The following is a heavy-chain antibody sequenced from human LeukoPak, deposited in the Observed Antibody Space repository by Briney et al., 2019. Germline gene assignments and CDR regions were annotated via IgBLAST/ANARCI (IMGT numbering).Heavy chain of an antibody. D-gene: IGHD3-16*01. V-gene: IGHV1-3*01. Sequence: ASVKVSCKASGYTFTSYAMHWVRQAPGQRLEWMGWINAGNGNTKYSQKFQGRVTITRDTSASTAYMELSSLRSEDTAVYYCARGINDYDYVSGIIGGRFDPWGQGTLVTVSS. CDR3: ARGINDYDYVSGIIGGRFDP. J-gene: IGHJ5*02. CDR1: GYTFTSYA. CDR2: INAGNGNT.